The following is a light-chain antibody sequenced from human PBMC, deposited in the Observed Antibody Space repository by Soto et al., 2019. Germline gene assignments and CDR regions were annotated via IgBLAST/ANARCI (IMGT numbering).Light chain of an antibody. CDR2: WAS. CDR3: QQYYTAPLT. CDR1: QSVLYSSNNENY. Sequence: DIVMTQSPDSLAVSLGERATINCKSSQSVLYSSNNENYLAWYQQKPGQPPKLLIYWASTRESGVPDRFSGSGSGTDFTLTINSLQAEDVAVYYCQQYYTAPLTFGPGTKVDIK. V-gene: IGKV4-1*01. J-gene: IGKJ3*01.